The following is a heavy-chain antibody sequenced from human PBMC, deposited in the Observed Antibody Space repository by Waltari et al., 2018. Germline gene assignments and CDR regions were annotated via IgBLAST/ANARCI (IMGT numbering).Heavy chain of an antibody. CDR2: IYYSGST. Sequence: QVQLQESGPGLVKPSETLSLTCTVSGGSISSYYWSWIRQPPGKGLEWIGYIYYSGSTNYNPSRKSRVTISVDTSKNQFSLKLSSVTAADTAVYYCAKYSSSWYGEYNWFDPWGQGTLVTVSS. CDR3: AKYSSSWYGEYNWFDP. J-gene: IGHJ5*02. D-gene: IGHD6-13*01. CDR1: GGSISSYY. V-gene: IGHV4-59*01.